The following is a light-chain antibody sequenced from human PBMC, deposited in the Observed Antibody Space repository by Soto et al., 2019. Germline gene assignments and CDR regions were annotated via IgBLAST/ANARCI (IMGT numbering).Light chain of an antibody. Sequence: EVVMTQSPATLSVSPGESATLSCRASQSVGSNLAWYQQKPGQAPRLLISAISTRATGIPARFSGSGSGTEFTLTISSLQSEDFAVYYCQQYNNWPPYTFGQGTRLEIK. CDR2: AIS. CDR1: QSVGSN. CDR3: QQYNNWPPYT. V-gene: IGKV3-15*01. J-gene: IGKJ5*01.